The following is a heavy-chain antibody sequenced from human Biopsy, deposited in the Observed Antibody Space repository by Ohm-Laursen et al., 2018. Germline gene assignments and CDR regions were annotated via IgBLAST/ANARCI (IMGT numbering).Heavy chain of an antibody. D-gene: IGHD3-3*01. CDR1: GYTYRDYY. Sequence: ATVKISCKASGYTYRDYYVHWVRQAPGQGLEWMGWIKPNNGDTDYSQRFQGRVTLAWDRSASTGYMEVSSLRSGDTALYYCATRGGDDFWSGHYSEIYYYYTLDVWGQGTTVTVSS. CDR2: IKPNNGDT. V-gene: IGHV1-2*02. J-gene: IGHJ6*02. CDR3: ATRGGDDFWSGHYSEIYYYYTLDV.